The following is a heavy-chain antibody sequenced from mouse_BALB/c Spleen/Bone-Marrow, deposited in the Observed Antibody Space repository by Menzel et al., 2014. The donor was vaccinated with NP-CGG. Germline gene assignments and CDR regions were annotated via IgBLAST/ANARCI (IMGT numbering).Heavy chain of an antibody. V-gene: IGHV4-1*02. J-gene: IGHJ2*01. CDR1: GFDFSRYW. CDR2: INPDSRTI. CDR3: ARPDYYGYLNY. D-gene: IGHD1-1*01. Sequence: EVHLVESGGGLVQPGGSLKLSCAASGFDFSRYWMSWVRQAPGKGLEWIGEINPDSRTINYSPSLKDEFIISRDNAKNTLCLRLNKVRSEDTALYYCARPDYYGYLNYWGQGTTLTVSS.